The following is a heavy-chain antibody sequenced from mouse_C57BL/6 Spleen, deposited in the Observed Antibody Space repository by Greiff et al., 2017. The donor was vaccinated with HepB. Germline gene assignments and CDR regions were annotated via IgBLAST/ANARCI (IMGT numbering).Heavy chain of an antibody. CDR1: GYSITSGYD. J-gene: IGHJ1*03. CDR2: ISYSGST. CDR3: ARDNDGYYGYFDV. Sequence: EVQVVESGPGMVKPSQSLSLTCTVTGYSITSGYDWHWIRHFPGNKLEWMGYISYSGSTNYNPSLKSRISITHDTSKNHFFLKLNSVTTEDTATYYCARDNDGYYGYFDVWGTGTTVTVSS. V-gene: IGHV3-1*01. D-gene: IGHD2-3*01.